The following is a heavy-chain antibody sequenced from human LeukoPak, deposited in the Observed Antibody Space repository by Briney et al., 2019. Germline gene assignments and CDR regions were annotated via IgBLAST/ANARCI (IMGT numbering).Heavy chain of an antibody. CDR1: GFTFSSYS. J-gene: IGHJ4*02. Sequence: GGSLRLSCAASGFTFSSYSMNWVRQAPGKGLEWVSSVSSSSSYIYYADSVKGRFTISRDNAKNSLYLQMNSLRAEDTAVYYCAKVGYDSSGYYYVGSPYYFDYWGQGTLVTVSS. CDR3: AKVGYDSSGYYYVGSPYYFDY. D-gene: IGHD3-22*01. CDR2: VSSSSSYI. V-gene: IGHV3-21*04.